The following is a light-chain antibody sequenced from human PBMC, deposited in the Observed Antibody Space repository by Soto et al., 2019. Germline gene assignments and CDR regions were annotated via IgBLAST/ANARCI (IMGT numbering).Light chain of an antibody. CDR3: NSYRTVSTYV. V-gene: IGLV2-14*01. J-gene: IGLJ1*01. Sequence: QSALTQPASVSGSPGQSITIACTGTSSDIGGYNFVSWYQQHPGKAPKLLIYDVGNRPSGVSNRFSGSKSGTTASLTISGLQAEDEDHYYCNSYRTVSTYVFVTGTKLTVL. CDR1: SSDIGGYNF. CDR2: DVG.